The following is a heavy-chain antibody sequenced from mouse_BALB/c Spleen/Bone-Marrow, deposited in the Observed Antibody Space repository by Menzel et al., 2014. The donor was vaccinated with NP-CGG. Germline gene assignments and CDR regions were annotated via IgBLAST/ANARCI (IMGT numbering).Heavy chain of an antibody. CDR2: IPYSGST. J-gene: IGHJ3*01. V-gene: IGHV3-1*02. D-gene: IGHD2-3*01. Sequence: EVQLQQSGPDLVKPSQSLSLTCTVTGYSITSGYSWHWIRQFPGNKLECMGYIPYSGSTNYNPSLKSRISITRDTSKNQFFLQLNSVTTEDTAAYYCARREWVYDGWFAYWGQGTLVTVSA. CDR1: GYSITSGYS. CDR3: ARREWVYDGWFAY.